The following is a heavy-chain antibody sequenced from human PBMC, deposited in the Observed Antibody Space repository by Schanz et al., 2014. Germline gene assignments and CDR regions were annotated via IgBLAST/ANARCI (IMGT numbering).Heavy chain of an antibody. V-gene: IGHV3-30*18. CDR3: AKDLHSNSGNYYSYYFDS. CDR1: GFNFANHA. Sequence: VQLVESGGGVVRPGGSLSLSCAASGFNFANHAIHWVRQGQGNGLQWVAVISSDGSKKLYADSVKARFTISRDNSKNSVSLQMDSLRPEDTAVYFCAKDLHSNSGNYYSYYFDSWGPGALVTVSS. CDR2: ISSDGSKK. J-gene: IGHJ4*02. D-gene: IGHD3-10*01.